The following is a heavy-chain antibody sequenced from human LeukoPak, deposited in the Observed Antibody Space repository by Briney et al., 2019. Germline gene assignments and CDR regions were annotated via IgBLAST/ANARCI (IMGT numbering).Heavy chain of an antibody. Sequence: GGSLRLSRAASGFTFSSYAMSWVRQAPGKGLEWVSAIGGSGGNTYYADSVKGRFTISRDNSKNTVYLQMNSLRAEDTALYYCAKAIAVSGIGYYYYGVDVWGQGTTVTVSS. CDR2: IGGSGGNT. V-gene: IGHV3-23*01. CDR1: GFTFSSYA. CDR3: AKAIAVSGIGYYYYGVDV. J-gene: IGHJ6*02. D-gene: IGHD6-19*01.